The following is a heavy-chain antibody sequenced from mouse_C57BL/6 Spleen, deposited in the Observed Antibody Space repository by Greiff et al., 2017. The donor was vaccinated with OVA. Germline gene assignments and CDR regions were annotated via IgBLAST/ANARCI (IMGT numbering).Heavy chain of an antibody. D-gene: IGHD1-1*01. CDR2: IYPGSGST. J-gene: IGHJ2*01. Sequence: QVQLQQSGAELVKPGASVKMSCKASGYTFTSYWITWVKQRPGQGLEWIGDIYPGSGSTNYNEKFKSKATLTVDTSSSTAYMQLSSLTSEDSAVYYCASRGATVVAYFDYWGQGTTLTVSS. V-gene: IGHV1-55*01. CDR1: GYTFTSYW. CDR3: ASRGATVVAYFDY.